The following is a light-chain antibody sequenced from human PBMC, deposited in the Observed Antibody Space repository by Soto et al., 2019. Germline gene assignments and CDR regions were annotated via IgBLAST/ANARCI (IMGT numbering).Light chain of an antibody. CDR3: QQYMYT. V-gene: IGKV1-5*03. CDR2: KAS. CDR1: QSISSW. J-gene: IGKJ2*01. Sequence: DIQMTQSPSTLSASVGDRVTITCRVSQSISSWLAWYQQKPGKAPKLLIYKASSLESGVPSRFSGSGSGTEFTLTISSLQPDDFATYYCQQYMYTFGQGTKLEIK.